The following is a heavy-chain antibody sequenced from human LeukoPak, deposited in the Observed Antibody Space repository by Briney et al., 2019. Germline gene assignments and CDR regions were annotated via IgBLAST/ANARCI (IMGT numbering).Heavy chain of an antibody. J-gene: IGHJ6*02. Sequence: SVKVSCKASGGTFSGYAISWVRQAPGQGLEWMGGIIPIFGTANYAQKFQGRVTITADESTSTAYMELSSLRSEDTAVYYCAREVPVKWELPDYYYGMDVWGQGTTVTVSS. V-gene: IGHV1-69*01. CDR1: GGTFSGYA. D-gene: IGHD1-26*01. CDR3: AREVPVKWELPDYYYGMDV. CDR2: IIPIFGTA.